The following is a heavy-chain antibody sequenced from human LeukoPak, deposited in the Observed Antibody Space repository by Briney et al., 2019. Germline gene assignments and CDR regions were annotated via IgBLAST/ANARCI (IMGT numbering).Heavy chain of an antibody. CDR2: INPNSGDT. D-gene: IGHD1-26*01. CDR3: SRSPDYSGSQYDALEI. V-gene: IGHV1-2*02. CDR1: GYTFTGYY. Sequence: ASVKVSCKASGYTFTGYYLNWVRQAPGQGLEWVGWINPNSGDTNCAQKFQARVTMTRDTSISTAYMELSRLRSDDTAIYFCSRSPDYSGSQYDALEIWGQGTMVTVSS. J-gene: IGHJ3*02.